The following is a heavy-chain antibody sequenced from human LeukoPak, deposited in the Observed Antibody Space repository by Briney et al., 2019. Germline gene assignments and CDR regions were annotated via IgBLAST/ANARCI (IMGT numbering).Heavy chain of an antibody. D-gene: IGHD2-2*01. Sequence: SETLSLTCTVSGGFLDSYYWSWIPQPAGKGLEWIGYIYYTGSTEYHPSLKSRVTISLDTSKNQFSLKLTSVTAADTAVYYCARVYQSAEYYFDYWGQGNLVSVSS. V-gene: IGHV4-59*01. CDR1: GGFLDSYY. CDR3: ARVYQSAEYYFDY. CDR2: IYYTGST. J-gene: IGHJ4*02.